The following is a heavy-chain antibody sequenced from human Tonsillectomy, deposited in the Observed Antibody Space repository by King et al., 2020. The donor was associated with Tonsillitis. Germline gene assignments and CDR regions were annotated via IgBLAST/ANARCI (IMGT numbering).Heavy chain of an antibody. D-gene: IGHD5-12*01. Sequence: VQLVESGGGLVQPGGSLRLSCAASGFTFGNYAMSWVRQAPGKGLEWVSALSGSGGSTYYADSVKGRFTSSRENSKNTLYLQMSSLRAEDTAKYYCARTXYSGYDFPPPDYWGQGTLVTVSS. CDR2: LSGSGGST. CDR1: GFTFGNYA. J-gene: IGHJ4*02. CDR3: ARTXYSGYDFPPPDY. V-gene: IGHV3-23*04.